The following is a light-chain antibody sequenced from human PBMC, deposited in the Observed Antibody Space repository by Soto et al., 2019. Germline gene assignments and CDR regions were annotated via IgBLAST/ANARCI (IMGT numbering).Light chain of an antibody. CDR2: AAS. CDR1: QSISTH. V-gene: IGKV1-39*01. CDR3: QQSYITPAG. J-gene: IGKJ4*01. Sequence: IWMTHSPSSLSASVGDRVTITCRASQSISTHLNWYQQKPGKAPNLLIYAASSLQSGVPSRFSGSGSGTDFTLTISSLQPEDFATYFCQQSYITPAGFGGGTKVDI.